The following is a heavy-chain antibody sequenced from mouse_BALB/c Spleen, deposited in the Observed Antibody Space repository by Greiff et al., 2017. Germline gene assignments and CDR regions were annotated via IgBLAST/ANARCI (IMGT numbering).Heavy chain of an antibody. J-gene: IGHJ2*01. CDR3: ARSGGLYGYFDY. CDR1: GYAFSSYW. V-gene: IGHV1-80*01. CDR2: IYPGDGDT. D-gene: IGHD1-1*01. Sequence: VQLQQSGAELVRPGSSVKISCKASGYAFSSYWMNWVKQRPGQGLEWIGQIYPGDGDTNYNGKFKGKATLTADKSSSTAYMQLSSLTSEDSAVYFCARSGGLYGYFDYWGQGTTLTVSS.